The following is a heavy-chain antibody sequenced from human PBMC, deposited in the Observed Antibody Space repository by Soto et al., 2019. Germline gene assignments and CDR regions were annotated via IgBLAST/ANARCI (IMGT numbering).Heavy chain of an antibody. J-gene: IGHJ3*02. D-gene: IGHD3-22*01. CDR3: XRVGYYDSSGHVDAFDI. CDR2: ISSSGSTI. CDR1: GFTFSDYY. Sequence: GGSLRLSCAASGFTFSDYYMSWIRQAPGKGLEWVSYISSSGSTIYYADSVKGRFTISRDNAKNSLHLQMNSLRAEDTAVYYCXRVGYYDSSGHVDAFDIWGQGTMVTVSS. V-gene: IGHV3-11*01.